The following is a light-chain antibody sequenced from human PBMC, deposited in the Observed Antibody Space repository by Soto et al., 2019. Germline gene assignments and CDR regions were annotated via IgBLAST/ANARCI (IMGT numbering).Light chain of an antibody. CDR2: KAS. Sequence: DIQMSLSPYTLPGSVGARVTSPCRASQTISSWLAWYQQKPGKDPKLLIYKASTLEFGVPSRFSGSGSGTDFTLTIDSLQPEDVATYYCQQLNNYSRTFGPGTRVD. CDR1: QTISSW. J-gene: IGKJ3*01. V-gene: IGKV1-5*03. CDR3: QQLNNYSRT.